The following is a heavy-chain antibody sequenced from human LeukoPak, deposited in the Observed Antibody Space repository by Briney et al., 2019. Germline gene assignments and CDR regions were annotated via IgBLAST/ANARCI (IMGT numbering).Heavy chain of an antibody. CDR1: GFTFSSYA. CDR2: ISSNGGST. J-gene: IGHJ4*02. V-gene: IGHV3-64*01. D-gene: IGHD3-3*01. CDR3: AREGYYDFWSGPLPLDY. Sequence: GGSLRLSCAASGFTFSSYAMHWVRQAPGKGLEYVSAISSNGGSTYYANSVKGRFTISRDNSKSTLYLQMGSLRAEDMAVYYCAREGYYDFWSGPLPLDYWGQGTLVTVSS.